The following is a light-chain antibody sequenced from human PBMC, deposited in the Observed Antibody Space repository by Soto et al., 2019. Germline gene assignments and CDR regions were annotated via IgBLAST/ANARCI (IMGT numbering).Light chain of an antibody. Sequence: QSALTQPASVSGSPGQSITISCTGTSSDVGGYNYVSWYQQHPGKAPKLLIYEVSYRPSGVSHRFSGSKSGNTASLTISGLQDEDEAYYFCSSYTSSSTFFGGGTKLTVL. CDR2: EVS. CDR1: SSDVGGYNY. J-gene: IGLJ2*01. V-gene: IGLV2-14*01. CDR3: SSYTSSSTF.